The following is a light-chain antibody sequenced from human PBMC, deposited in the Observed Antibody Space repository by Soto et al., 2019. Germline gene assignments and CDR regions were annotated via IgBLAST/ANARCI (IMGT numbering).Light chain of an antibody. CDR2: RSH. Sequence: QSVLTQPPSVSGTPGQRVTISCSGSNSNIGYNSVYWYQQLPGTAPKLLIYRSHERPSGVPDRFPGSKSGTSASLAISGLRSEDEADYSCATWDDNLSGVVFGGGTKLTVL. CDR1: NSNIGYNS. V-gene: IGLV1-47*01. J-gene: IGLJ3*02. CDR3: ATWDDNLSGVV.